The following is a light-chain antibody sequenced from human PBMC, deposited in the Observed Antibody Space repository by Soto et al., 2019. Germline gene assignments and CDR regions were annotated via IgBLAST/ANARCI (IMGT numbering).Light chain of an antibody. J-gene: IGKJ3*01. V-gene: IGKV1-27*01. Sequence: DIQMTQSPTSLSASVGDRVTITCRASQGIRNFVAWYQQKPGKAPKLLIYAASTLQSGVPSRFSGSGSGTDFTITINSLQPEDVATHSCQNYSSVPVFGPGTKVEIK. CDR3: QNYSSVPV. CDR2: AAS. CDR1: QGIRNF.